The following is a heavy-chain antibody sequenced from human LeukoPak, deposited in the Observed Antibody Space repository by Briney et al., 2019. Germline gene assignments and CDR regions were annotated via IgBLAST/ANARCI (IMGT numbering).Heavy chain of an antibody. J-gene: IGHJ5*02. D-gene: IGHD6-13*01. CDR3: ARAAAGAYNWFDP. CDR2: IYYSGST. CDR1: GGSISSYY. Sequence: SETLSLTCTASGGSISSYYWSWIRQPPGKGLEWIGYIYYSGSTNYNPSLKSRVTISVDTSKNQFSLKLSSVTAADTAVYYCARAAAGAYNWFDPWGQGTLVTVSS. V-gene: IGHV4-59*01.